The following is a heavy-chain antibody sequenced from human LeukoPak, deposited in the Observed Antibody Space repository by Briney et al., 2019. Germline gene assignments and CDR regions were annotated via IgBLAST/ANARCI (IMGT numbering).Heavy chain of an antibody. J-gene: IGHJ4*02. CDR3: ARDDAVAGLSFDY. Sequence: PGGSLRLSCAASGFTFSSYSMNWVRQAPGKGLEWVSSISSSSSYIYYADSVKGRFTISRDNAKNSLYLQMNSLRAEDTAVYYCARDDAVAGLSFDYWGQRTLVTVSS. V-gene: IGHV3-21*01. CDR1: GFTFSSYS. D-gene: IGHD6-19*01. CDR2: ISSSSSYI.